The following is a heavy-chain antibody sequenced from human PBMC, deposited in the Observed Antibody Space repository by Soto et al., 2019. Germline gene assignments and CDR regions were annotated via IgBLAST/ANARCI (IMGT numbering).Heavy chain of an antibody. CDR1: GGSISSGGYS. CDR2: IYHSGST. Sequence: SETLSLTCAVSGGSISSGGYSWSWIRQPPGKGLEWIGYIYHSGSTYYNPSLKSRVTISVDTSKNQFSLKLTSVTAADTAVYYCTTQGLGGLHGLVDVWGQGTKVTVSS. D-gene: IGHD3-16*01. V-gene: IGHV4-30-2*01. J-gene: IGHJ6*02. CDR3: TTQGLGGLHGLVDV.